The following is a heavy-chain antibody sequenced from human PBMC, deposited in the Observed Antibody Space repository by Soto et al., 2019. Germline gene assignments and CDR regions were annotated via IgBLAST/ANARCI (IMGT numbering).Heavy chain of an antibody. Sequence: EVQLLESGGGLVQPGGSLRLSCAASGFTFSTYAMIWVRQAPGKGLEWVSVITGGGGRTYYADSVKGRFTISRDNSRRPVNRQMNTLRAGDTAVYYCAKDRYGYCGGVDYWGQGTLVTVSS. V-gene: IGHV3-23*01. CDR3: AKDRYGYCGGVDY. CDR2: ITGGGGRT. J-gene: IGHJ4*02. D-gene: IGHD4-17*01. CDR1: GFTFSTYA.